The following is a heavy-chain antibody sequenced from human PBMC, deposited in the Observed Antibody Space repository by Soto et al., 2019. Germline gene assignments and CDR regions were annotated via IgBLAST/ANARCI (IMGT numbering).Heavy chain of an antibody. V-gene: IGHV3-23*01. D-gene: IGHD3-3*01. CDR2: ISGSAEIT. Sequence: GGSRRLPCGASGFTFSTFAMSWIIQAPGKGLEWVSAISGSAEITYYADSVKGRFTISRDNAKNSLYLQMNSLRAEDTAVYYCARFGTIFGVVIYYYYYGMDVWGQGTTVTVSS. J-gene: IGHJ6*02. CDR1: GFTFSTFA. CDR3: ARFGTIFGVVIYYYYYGMDV.